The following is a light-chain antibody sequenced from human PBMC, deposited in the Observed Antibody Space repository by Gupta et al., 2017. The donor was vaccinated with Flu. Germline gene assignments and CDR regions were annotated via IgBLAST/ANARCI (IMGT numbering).Light chain of an antibody. CDR1: SSNIGSNF. CDR3: SEWDDSRNGHYV. CDR2: GNN. V-gene: IGLV1-44*01. Sequence: QSVLAQPPSASGTPGQRVTISCSGTSSNIGSNFVNWYQQVPATAPKLLIFGNNQRRSGVPDRFSSSTLGASASPATSGLQSEDEADDYCSEWDDSRNGHYVFGTGTKVTVL. J-gene: IGLJ1*01.